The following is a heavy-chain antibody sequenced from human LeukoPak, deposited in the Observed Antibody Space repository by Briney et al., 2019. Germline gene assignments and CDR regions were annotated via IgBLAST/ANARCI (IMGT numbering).Heavy chain of an antibody. CDR3: ARDPSNSSGYHAHFDS. V-gene: IGHV1-2*06. D-gene: IGHD3-22*01. CDR2: INPNSGGT. Sequence: ASVKVSCKASGYTFTGYYMHWVRQAPGQGLEWMGRINPNSGGTNYAQKFQGRVTMTRDTSISTAYMELSRLRSDDTAMYYCARDPSNSSGYHAHFDSWGQGTLVTVSS. CDR1: GYTFTGYY. J-gene: IGHJ4*02.